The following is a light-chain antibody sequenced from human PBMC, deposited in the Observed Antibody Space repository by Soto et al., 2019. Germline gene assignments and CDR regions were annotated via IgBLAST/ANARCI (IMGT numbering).Light chain of an antibody. CDR2: DVS. V-gene: IGLV2-14*01. Sequence: QSLLTQPASVSGSPGQSITSSCTGTSSDVGGYNYVSWYQQHPGKAPKFMIYDVSNRPSGVSNRFSGSKSGNTASLTIPGLQAEDEADYYCTSYTTSNTRQIVFGTGTKSPS. CDR3: TSYTTSNTRQIV. J-gene: IGLJ1*01. CDR1: SSDVGGYNY.